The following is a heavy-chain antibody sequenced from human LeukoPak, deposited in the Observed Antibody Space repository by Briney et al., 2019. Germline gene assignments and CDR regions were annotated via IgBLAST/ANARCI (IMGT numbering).Heavy chain of an antibody. Sequence: GGSLRLSCAASGFTFSSYWMSWVRQAPGKGLEWVANIKKDGSEKYYVDPVKGRFTISRDNAKTSLYLQMNSLRAEDTAVYYCARDLSGVTGYTYGRGIDYWGRGTLVTVSS. CDR2: IKKDGSEK. CDR3: ARDLSGVTGYTYGRGIDY. D-gene: IGHD5-18*01. CDR1: GFTFSSYW. J-gene: IGHJ4*02. V-gene: IGHV3-7*01.